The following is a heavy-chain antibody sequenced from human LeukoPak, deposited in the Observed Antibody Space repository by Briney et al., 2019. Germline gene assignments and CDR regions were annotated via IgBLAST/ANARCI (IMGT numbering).Heavy chain of an antibody. CDR2: IHYSGST. D-gene: IGHD6-13*01. V-gene: IGHV4-59*01. J-gene: IGHJ5*02. CDR1: GGSISSYY. CDR3: ARALRQQRVTGWFDP. Sequence: PSETLSLTCTASGGSISSYYWSWIRQPPGKGLEWIGYIHYSGSTNYNPSLKSRVTISVDTSKNQFSLRLSSVTAADTAVYYCARALRQQRVTGWFDPWGQGTLVTVSS.